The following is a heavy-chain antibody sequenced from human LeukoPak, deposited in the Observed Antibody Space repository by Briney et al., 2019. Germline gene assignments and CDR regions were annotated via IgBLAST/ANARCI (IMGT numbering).Heavy chain of an antibody. Sequence: GASVKVSCKASGYTFTGYYMHWVRQAPGQGLEWMGWINPNSGGTNYAQKFQGRVTMTRDTSISTAYMELSRLRSDDTAVYYCARELPTFIEADGPDYGMDVWGQGTTVTVSS. J-gene: IGHJ6*02. D-gene: IGHD6-13*01. V-gene: IGHV1-2*02. CDR3: ARELPTFIEADGPDYGMDV. CDR1: GYTFTGYY. CDR2: INPNSGGT.